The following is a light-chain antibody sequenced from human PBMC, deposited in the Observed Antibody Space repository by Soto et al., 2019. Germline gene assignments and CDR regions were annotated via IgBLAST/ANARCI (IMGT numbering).Light chain of an antibody. V-gene: IGLV2-14*01. Sequence: QSALTQPASVSGSPGQSITISCTGTRSDVGGYKHVSWYQQHPGKAPKLMIFEVSNRPSGVSNRFSGSKSGNTASLTISGLQAEDEADYYCSSYKSSGNLVFGTGTKVTVL. CDR1: RSDVGGYKH. CDR3: SSYKSSGNLV. CDR2: EVS. J-gene: IGLJ1*01.